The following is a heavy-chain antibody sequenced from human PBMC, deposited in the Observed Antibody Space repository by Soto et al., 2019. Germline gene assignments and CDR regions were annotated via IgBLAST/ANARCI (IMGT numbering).Heavy chain of an antibody. V-gene: IGHV4-39*01. CDR3: AGQGGNNFDY. CDR2: VNYRGNS. CDR1: GDSVIRDHYY. D-gene: IGHD3-16*01. Sequence: QLQLQESGPGLVKPSETLSLSCTVSGDSVIRDHYYWAWVRQPPGKGLEWIGNVNYRGNSYQNPSLKSRVTITVATSTIQVSLKLTSVAAADTSVYYCAGQGGNNFDYWGQGTLGTVSS. J-gene: IGHJ4*02.